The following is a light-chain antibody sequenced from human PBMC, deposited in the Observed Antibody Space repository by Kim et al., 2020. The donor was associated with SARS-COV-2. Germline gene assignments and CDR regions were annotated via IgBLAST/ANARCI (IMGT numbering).Light chain of an antibody. V-gene: IGLV6-57*03. CDR2: EDD. J-gene: IGLJ2*01. Sequence: GNTVTISCTRSGGNIADNYVQWYQQRPDSAPTIVIYEDDQRPSGVPDRFSGSIDSSSSSASITISGLKTEDEADYYCQSYDISNVIFGGGTQLTVL. CDR1: GGNIADNY. CDR3: QSYDISNVI.